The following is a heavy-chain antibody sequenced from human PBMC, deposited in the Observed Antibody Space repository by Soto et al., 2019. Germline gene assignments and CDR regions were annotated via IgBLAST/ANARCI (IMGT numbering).Heavy chain of an antibody. D-gene: IGHD2-15*01. V-gene: IGHV1-18*01. J-gene: IGHJ4*02. CDR3: ARDSPYFSGCSCQRRFVY. CDR1: GYTFTSYG. CDR2: ISAYNGNT. Sequence: ASVKVSCKASGYTFTSYGISWVRQAPGQGLEWMGWISAYNGNTNYAQKLQGRVTMTTDTSTSTAYMELRSLRSDDTAVYYCARDSPYFSGCSCQRRFVYSGQATLVTVSS.